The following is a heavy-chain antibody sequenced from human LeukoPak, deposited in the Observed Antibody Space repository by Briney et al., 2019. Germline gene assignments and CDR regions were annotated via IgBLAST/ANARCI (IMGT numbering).Heavy chain of an antibody. V-gene: IGHV1-2*02. Sequence: ASVTVSCKASGYPFSAYYMHWVRQAPGQGFEWMGWINSNLGDTSYAQKFQGRVTMTRDTSISTAYMELSRLTSGDTAMYYCARDFRRNYFDPWGQGTLVTVSS. CDR1: GYPFSAYY. CDR2: INSNLGDT. J-gene: IGHJ5*02. CDR3: ARDFRRNYFDP.